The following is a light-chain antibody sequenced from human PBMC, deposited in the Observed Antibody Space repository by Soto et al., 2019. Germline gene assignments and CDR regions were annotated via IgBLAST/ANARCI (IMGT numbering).Light chain of an antibody. CDR1: SSDFNYYNS. CDR3: TSYTSSSTYV. Sequence: QLVLTQPASVSGSPGQSITISCSGTSSDFNYYNSVSWYQHHPGKAPKLMIYNVSNRPSGVSSRFSGSKSGNTASLTISGLQAEDEADYYCTSYTSSSTYVFGTGTKLTVL. J-gene: IGLJ1*01. CDR2: NVS. V-gene: IGLV2-14*03.